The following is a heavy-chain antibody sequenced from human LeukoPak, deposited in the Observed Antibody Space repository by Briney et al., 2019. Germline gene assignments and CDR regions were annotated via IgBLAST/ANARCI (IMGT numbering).Heavy chain of an antibody. J-gene: IGHJ4*02. CDR3: ARADDSSGYYGGGHFDY. D-gene: IGHD3-22*01. CDR1: GFTFSSYS. Sequence: KTGGSLRLSCAASGFTFSSYSMNWVRQAPGKGLEWVSYISSSSSYIYYADSVKGRFTISRDNAKNSLYLQMNSLRAEDTAVYYCARADDSSGYYGGGHFDYWGQGTLVTVSS. CDR2: ISSSSSYI. V-gene: IGHV3-21*01.